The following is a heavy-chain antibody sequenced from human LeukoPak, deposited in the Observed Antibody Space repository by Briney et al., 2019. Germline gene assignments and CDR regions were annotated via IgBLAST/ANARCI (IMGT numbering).Heavy chain of an antibody. CDR2: ISKSGSIV. D-gene: IGHD4/OR15-4a*01. V-gene: IGHV3-11*01. J-gene: IGHJ4*02. Sequence: GGSLRLSCAASGFIFSDYYMTWIRQAPGKGLEWVSYISKSGSIVYYAGSVKGRFTISRDNAKNSLFLQMNSLRAEDTAFYYCAKGVRGYAYGARFDYWGQGTLVTVSS. CDR3: AKGVRGYAYGARFDY. CDR1: GFIFSDYY.